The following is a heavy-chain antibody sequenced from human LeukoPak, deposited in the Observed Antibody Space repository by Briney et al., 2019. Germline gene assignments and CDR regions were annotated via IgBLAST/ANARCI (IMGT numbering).Heavy chain of an antibody. CDR3: AKDGGYSYGSDFDY. D-gene: IGHD5-18*01. V-gene: IGHV3-23*01. CDR1: GFAFSSYA. J-gene: IGHJ4*02. CDR2: ISGSGGST. Sequence: GGSLRLSCAASGFAFSSYAMSWVRPAPGKGLEWVSTISGSGGSTYYADSVKGRFTISRDNSQNTLYLQMNSLRAEDTAVYYCAKDGGYSYGSDFDYWGQGTLVTVSS.